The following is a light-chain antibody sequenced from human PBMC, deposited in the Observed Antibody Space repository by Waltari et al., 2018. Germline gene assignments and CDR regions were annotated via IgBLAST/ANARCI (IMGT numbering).Light chain of an antibody. J-gene: IGKJ4*01. CDR3: QQHDSLPHT. Sequence: IQMPQSPSSLSVSLEYRATVTCQASQDIATYLNWYQHKPGKAPKLLIYDAANLETGVPSRFSGSGSATRFTFTITSLQPEDTATYYCQQHDSLPHTFGGGTMVEIK. V-gene: IGKV1-33*01. CDR1: QDIATY. CDR2: DAA.